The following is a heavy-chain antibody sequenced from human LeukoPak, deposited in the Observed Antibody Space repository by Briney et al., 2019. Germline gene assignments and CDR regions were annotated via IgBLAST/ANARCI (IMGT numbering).Heavy chain of an antibody. J-gene: IGHJ6*04. V-gene: IGHV3-48*03. Sequence: PGGSLRLSCAASGFTFSTYEMNWVRQAPGKGLEWVSYIGSSGSTIYYADSVKGRFTISRDNAKNSLYLQMNSLRAEDTAVYYCAREGRSGYDLTGYYVIDVWGKGTTVTVSS. D-gene: IGHD5-12*01. CDR2: IGSSGSTI. CDR1: GFTFSTYE. CDR3: AREGRSGYDLTGYYVIDV.